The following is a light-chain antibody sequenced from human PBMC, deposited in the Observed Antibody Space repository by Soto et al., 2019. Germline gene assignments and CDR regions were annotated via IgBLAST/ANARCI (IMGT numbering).Light chain of an antibody. Sequence: EIVLTQSPGTLSLSPGERATLSCRASQGVSSTYLAWYQQKPGQAPRLLIYGASFRATGIPDRFSGSGSGTDFTLPISRLEPEDFAVYYCQQFGGSSRTFGQGTKVEIK. CDR1: QGVSSTY. CDR3: QQFGGSSRT. CDR2: GAS. V-gene: IGKV3-20*01. J-gene: IGKJ1*01.